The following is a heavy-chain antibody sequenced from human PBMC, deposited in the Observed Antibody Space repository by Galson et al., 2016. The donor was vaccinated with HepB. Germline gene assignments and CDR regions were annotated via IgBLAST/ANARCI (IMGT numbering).Heavy chain of an antibody. J-gene: IGHJ3*01. CDR3: TRAVPAAPVNGAFDV. CDR2: IYWNDDE. Sequence: PALVKPTQTLTLTCTFSGFSLTTPGVGVGWIRQPPGKALEWLAFIYWNDDERYSPSLKSRLSITKDTSKNQVVLTMTNMDPVYTATYYCTRAVPAAPVNGAFDVWGQGTVVTVSS. CDR1: GFSLTTPGVG. D-gene: IGHD2-2*01. V-gene: IGHV2-5*01.